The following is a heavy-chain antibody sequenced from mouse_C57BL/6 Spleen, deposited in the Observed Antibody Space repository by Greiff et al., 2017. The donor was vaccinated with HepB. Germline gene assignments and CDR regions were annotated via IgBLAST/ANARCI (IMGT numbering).Heavy chain of an antibody. Sequence: QVQLKESGPGILQSSQTLSLTCSFSGFSLSTSGMGVSWIRQPSGKGLEWLAHIYWDDDKRYNPSLKSRLTISKDTSRNQVFLKITSVDTADTATYYCAREGGYYGSSPAWFAYWGQGTLVTVSA. D-gene: IGHD1-1*01. CDR2: IYWDDDK. J-gene: IGHJ3*01. V-gene: IGHV8-12*01. CDR3: AREGGYYGSSPAWFAY. CDR1: GFSLSTSGMG.